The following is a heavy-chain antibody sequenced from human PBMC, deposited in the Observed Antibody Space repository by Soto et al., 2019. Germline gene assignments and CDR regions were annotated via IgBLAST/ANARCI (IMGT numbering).Heavy chain of an antibody. CDR1: GFTFSSYG. CDR2: IWYDGSNK. J-gene: IGHJ6*02. CDR3: TRDAARAMVRIYTGMAV. D-gene: IGHD3-10*01. V-gene: IGHV3-33*01. Sequence: QVQLVESGGGVVQPGRSLRLSCAASGFTFSSYGMHWVRQAPGKGLEWVAVIWYDGSNKYYADSVKGRFTISRDNSKNTLYRHRNSLRAEDTAVYYCTRDAARAMVRIYTGMAVWGQGPTVTVSS.